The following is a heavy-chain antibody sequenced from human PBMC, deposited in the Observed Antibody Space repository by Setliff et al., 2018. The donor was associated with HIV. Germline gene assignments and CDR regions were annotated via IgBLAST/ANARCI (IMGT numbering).Heavy chain of an antibody. Sequence: GGSLRLSCAASGFSFSSYEMNWVRQAPGKGLEWVANIKQDASEKYFLDSVKGRFTISRDNAKNSLYLQMNSLRVEDTAVYYCATDCAVVGGTGSLDSWGQGTLVTVSS. CDR3: ATDCAVVGGTGSLDS. D-gene: IGHD1-26*01. J-gene: IGHJ4*02. V-gene: IGHV3-7*03. CDR2: IKQDASEK. CDR1: GFSFSSYE.